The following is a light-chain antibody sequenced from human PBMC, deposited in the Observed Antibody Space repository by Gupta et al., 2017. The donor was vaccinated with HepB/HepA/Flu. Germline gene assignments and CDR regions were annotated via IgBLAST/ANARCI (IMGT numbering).Light chain of an antibody. Sequence: QSVLPQPPPASGTPGPRVSISGSGSGSNIGSNTVNWYRQHPGTAPKLLIYNNNQRPSGVPARFSGSKSGTSASLAISGLQAEDEADLYCAAWDDSMIFYVFGTGTKVTVL. CDR2: NNN. V-gene: IGLV1-44*01. CDR3: AAWDDSMIFYV. J-gene: IGLJ1*01. CDR1: GSNIGSNT.